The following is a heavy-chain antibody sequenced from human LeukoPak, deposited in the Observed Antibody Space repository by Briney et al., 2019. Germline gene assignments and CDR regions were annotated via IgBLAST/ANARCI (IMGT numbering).Heavy chain of an antibody. J-gene: IGHJ4*02. Sequence: GGSLRLSCAASGFTFSSYAMIWVRQAPGKGLEWDSSISSSSNFIYYADSLKGRFTVSRDDAKNSLYLQMNSLRAEDTAVYYCARDLWDHWGQGTLVTVSS. CDR1: GFTFSSYA. CDR2: ISSSSNFI. CDR3: ARDLWDH. V-gene: IGHV3-21*01.